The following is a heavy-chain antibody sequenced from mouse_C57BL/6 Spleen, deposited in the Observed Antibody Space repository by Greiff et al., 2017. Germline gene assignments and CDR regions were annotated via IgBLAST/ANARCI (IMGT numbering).Heavy chain of an antibody. CDR3: ARARSSYNAMDY. V-gene: IGHV5-16*01. Sequence: EVKVVESEGGLVQPGSSMKLSCTASGFTFSDYYMAWVRQVPEKGLEWVANINYDGSSTYYLDSLKSRFIISRDNAKNILYLQMSSLKSEDTATYYCARARSSYNAMDYWGQGTSVTVSS. J-gene: IGHJ4*01. CDR1: GFTFSDYY. D-gene: IGHD1-1*01. CDR2: INYDGSST.